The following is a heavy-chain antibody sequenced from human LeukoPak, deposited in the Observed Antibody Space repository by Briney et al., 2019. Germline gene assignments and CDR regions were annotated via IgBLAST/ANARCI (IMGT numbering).Heavy chain of an antibody. D-gene: IGHD3-3*01. CDR1: GGSISSGSYY. Sequence: PSETLSLTCTVSGGSISSGSYYWSWIRQPAGKGLEWIGRIHTSGSTNYNPSLKSRVTISVDTSKNQFSLKLSSVTAADTAVYYCARGYDFWRAFDIWGQGTMVTVSS. CDR3: ARGYDFWRAFDI. V-gene: IGHV4-61*02. J-gene: IGHJ3*02. CDR2: IHTSGST.